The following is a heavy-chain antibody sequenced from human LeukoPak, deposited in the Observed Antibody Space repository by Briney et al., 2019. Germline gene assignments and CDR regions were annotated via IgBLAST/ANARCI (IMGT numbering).Heavy chain of an antibody. CDR2: IYYSGST. CDR3: ARSQIGRVTQYYFDY. J-gene: IGHJ4*02. V-gene: IGHV4-31*03. CDR1: GGSISSGGYY. D-gene: IGHD3-10*01. Sequence: MTSQTLSLTCTVSGGSISSGGYYWSWIRQHPGKGLEWIGYIYYSGSTYYNPSLKSRVTISVDTSKNQFSLKLSSVTAADTAVYYCARSQIGRVTQYYFDYWGQGTLVTVSS.